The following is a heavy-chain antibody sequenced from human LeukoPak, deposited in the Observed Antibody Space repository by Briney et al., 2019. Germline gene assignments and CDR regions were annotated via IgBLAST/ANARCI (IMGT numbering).Heavy chain of an antibody. CDR2: IKEDGMEK. V-gene: IGHV3-7*01. Sequence: GGSLRPSCAAPGFTFSTYWMTWVRQGPGKGLGGVATIKEDGMEKYYVDSLKGRFTISRDNAKNSLYLQMNSLRAEDTAVYYCARQDIVERIAAAGIWGRIGKRGINFDYWGQGTLVTVSS. CDR1: GFTFSTYW. CDR3: ARQDIVERIAAAGIWGRIGKRGINFDY. D-gene: IGHD6-13*01. J-gene: IGHJ4*02.